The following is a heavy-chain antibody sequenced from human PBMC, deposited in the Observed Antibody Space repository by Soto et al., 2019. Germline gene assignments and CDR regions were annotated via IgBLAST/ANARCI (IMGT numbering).Heavy chain of an antibody. CDR2: IIPIFATV. Sequence: QVQLVQSGSEVKKPGSSVKVSCKASGGSFSSNPISWVRQAPGQGLELMSWIIPIFATVHYAQKFQGRVTITADESTSTAYMELTSLTSEDTAVYFCARGGRGYSSAPRYYFDYWGQGTLVTVS. CDR1: GGSFSSNP. CDR3: ARGGRGYSSAPRYYFDY. V-gene: IGHV1-69*01. D-gene: IGHD5-18*01. J-gene: IGHJ4*02.